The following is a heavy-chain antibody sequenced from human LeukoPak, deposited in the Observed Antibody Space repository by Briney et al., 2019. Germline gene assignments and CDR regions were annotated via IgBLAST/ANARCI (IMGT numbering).Heavy chain of an antibody. J-gene: IGHJ4*02. V-gene: IGHV3-23*01. Sequence: GGSLRLSCAASGFSFSSYAMSWVRQAPGKGLEWVSVIGGSGGNTYYADSVKGRFTISRDNAKSSVYLELNSLRAEDTAVYYCARVDCSSTSCPAGHWGQGTLVTVSS. CDR3: ARVDCSSTSCPAGH. CDR1: GFSFSSYA. CDR2: IGGSGGNT. D-gene: IGHD2-2*01.